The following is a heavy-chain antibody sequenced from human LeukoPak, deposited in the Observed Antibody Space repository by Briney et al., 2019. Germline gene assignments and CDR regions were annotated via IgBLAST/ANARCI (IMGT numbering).Heavy chain of an antibody. Sequence: PGGSLRLSCAASGFTFSSYEMNWVRQAPGKGLERGSYISSSGSTIYYADSVKGRFTISRDNAKNSLYLQMNSLRAEDTAVYYCARAPPYYYGSGSYPLDYWGQGTLVTVSS. V-gene: IGHV3-48*03. CDR1: GFTFSSYE. J-gene: IGHJ4*02. CDR2: ISSSGSTI. D-gene: IGHD3-10*01. CDR3: ARAPPYYYGSGSYPLDY.